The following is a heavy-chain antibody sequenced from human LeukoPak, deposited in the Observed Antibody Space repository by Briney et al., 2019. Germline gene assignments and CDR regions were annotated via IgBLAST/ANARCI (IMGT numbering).Heavy chain of an antibody. Sequence: EASVKVSCKVSGYTLTELSMHWVRQAPGKGLEWMGGFDPEDGETIYAQKFQGRVTMTEDTSTDTAYMELSSLRSEDTAVYYCATDLMVRGVSYYYYGMDVWGQGTTVTVSS. V-gene: IGHV1-24*01. CDR3: ATDLMVRGVSYYYYGMDV. CDR1: GYTLTELS. D-gene: IGHD3-10*01. J-gene: IGHJ6*02. CDR2: FDPEDGET.